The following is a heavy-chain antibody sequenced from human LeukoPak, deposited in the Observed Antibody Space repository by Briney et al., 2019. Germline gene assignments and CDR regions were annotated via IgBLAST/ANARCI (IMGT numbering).Heavy chain of an antibody. CDR2: INSDGSIT. D-gene: IGHD2-15*01. CDR1: GLTFSNYW. V-gene: IGHV3-74*03. CDR3: ARGGYCSGGACYRGFDS. J-gene: IGHJ4*02. Sequence: SGGSLRLSCAASGLTFSNYWMQWVRQAPGKGLVWVSRINSDGSITTYADSVKGRFTVSRDNAKDSLFLQMNSLRDEDSAVYYCARGGYCSGGACYRGFDSWGQGTLITVSS.